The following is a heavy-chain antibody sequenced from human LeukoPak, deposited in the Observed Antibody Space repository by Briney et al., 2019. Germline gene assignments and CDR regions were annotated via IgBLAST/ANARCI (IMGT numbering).Heavy chain of an antibody. V-gene: IGHV3-11*04. CDR2: ITNGGSTI. J-gene: IGHJ4*02. Sequence: GGSLRLSCAASGFTFSDYNMNWVRQAPGKGLEWVSYITNGGSTIHHADSVKGRFSISRDNAKNTLSLQINSLRVEDTAMYYCARGIPADYWGQGTLVTVSS. D-gene: IGHD2-21*01. CDR3: ARGIPADY. CDR1: GFTFSDYN.